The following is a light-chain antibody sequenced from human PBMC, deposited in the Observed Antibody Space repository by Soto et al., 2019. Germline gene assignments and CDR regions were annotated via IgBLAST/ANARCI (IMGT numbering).Light chain of an antibody. CDR1: SSNIGSNT. CDR3: AAWDDSLNGYV. J-gene: IGLJ1*01. V-gene: IGLV1-44*01. CDR2: SIN. Sequence: QSVLTQPPSASGTPGQRVTISCSGSSSNIGSNTVNWYQQLPGTAPKLVIYSINHRPSGVPDRFSGSKSGTSASLAISGLQSEDEADYYCAAWDDSLNGYVFGTGTKLTVL.